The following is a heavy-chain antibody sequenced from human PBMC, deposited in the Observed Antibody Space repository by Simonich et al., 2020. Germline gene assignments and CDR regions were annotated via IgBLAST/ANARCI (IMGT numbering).Heavy chain of an antibody. CDR1: GGTISSYY. CDR2: IYYSGRT. V-gene: IGHV4-59*08. CDR3: ARHVRKTGDHFDY. D-gene: IGHD7-27*01. Sequence: QVQLQESGPGLVKPSETLSLTCTVSGGTISSYYWSWIRQPPGKGLEWIGYIYYSGRTTDTPPLKIRVTIPVDTSKHQFSRKLSSVTAADTAVYYCARHVRKTGDHFDYWGQGTLVTVSS. J-gene: IGHJ4*02.